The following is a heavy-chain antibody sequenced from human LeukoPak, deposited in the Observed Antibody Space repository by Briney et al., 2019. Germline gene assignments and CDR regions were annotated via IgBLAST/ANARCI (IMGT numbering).Heavy chain of an antibody. CDR2: NYYSGST. CDR3: ARKPGATFTPAFDY. D-gene: IGHD1-26*01. CDR1: MVSLSSYY. J-gene: IGHJ4*02. V-gene: IGHV4-59*12. Sequence: SETLSLTCTVSMVSLSSYYWSWIRQPPGKGLEWIGYNYYSGSTNYNPSLKSRVTISVDTSKNQFSLKLSSLSAARTRVYYCARKPGATFTPAFDYWGQGTLVTVSS.